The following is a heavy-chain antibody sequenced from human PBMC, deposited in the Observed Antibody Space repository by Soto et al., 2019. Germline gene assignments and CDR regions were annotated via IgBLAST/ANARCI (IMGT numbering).Heavy chain of an antibody. D-gene: IGHD6-13*01. V-gene: IGHV4-61*01. CDR3: ARVRGTAGKRYFDY. Sequence: PSETLSLTCTVSGGSVSSCSYYWSWIRHPPGKGLEWIGYVYYSGSTNYNPSLKSRVTISVDSSKNQFSLKLDSVTPADTAVYYCARVRGTAGKRYFDYWGPGTLVTVSS. CDR1: GGSVSSCSYY. J-gene: IGHJ4*02. CDR2: VYYSGST.